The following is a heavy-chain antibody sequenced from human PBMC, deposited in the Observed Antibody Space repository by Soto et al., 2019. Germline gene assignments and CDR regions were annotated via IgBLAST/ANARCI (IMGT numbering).Heavy chain of an antibody. CDR1: GGSISSNLYY. J-gene: IGHJ4*02. CDR3: PRQTGAFGYYFDA. Sequence: QVRLQESGPGLVKPSETLSLACSVSGGSISSNLYYWGWVRQPPGQGLEWLGAVYHTRQTWYNPSAEGRVTISVDTSMSQFSLKLNDVSASDSAIDYCPRQTGAFGYYFDAWGTGLLVTISS. D-gene: IGHD3-3*01. V-gene: IGHV4-39*01. CDR2: VYHTRQT.